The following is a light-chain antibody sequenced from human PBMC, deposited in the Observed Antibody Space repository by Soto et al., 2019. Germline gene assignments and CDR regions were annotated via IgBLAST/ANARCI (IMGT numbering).Light chain of an antibody. Sequence: EILMTQSPATLSLCRGEISTLSCGASQSVSSNLAWYQQKPGQAPRLLIYGASTRATGIPARFSGSGSGTEFTLTISSLQSEDFAVYYCQQYNNWPRTFGQGTKVDIK. V-gene: IGKV3D-15*01. CDR2: GAS. CDR3: QQYNNWPRT. CDR1: QSVSSN. J-gene: IGKJ1*01.